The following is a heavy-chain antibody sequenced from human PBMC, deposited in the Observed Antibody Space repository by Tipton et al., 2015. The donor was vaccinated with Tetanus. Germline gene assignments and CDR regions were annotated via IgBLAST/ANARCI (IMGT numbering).Heavy chain of an antibody. CDR1: GASISSAIYL. Sequence: LRLSCTVSGASISSAIYLWGWIRQPPGKGLEWIGSVSLTGNTYYNPSLQSRLSMSVDTSGNMFSLKLSSVTAADTAIYYCARLAMTAVTNDYWGQGTLVTVSS. CDR2: VSLTGNT. D-gene: IGHD4-11*01. V-gene: IGHV4-39*01. J-gene: IGHJ4*02. CDR3: ARLAMTAVTNDY.